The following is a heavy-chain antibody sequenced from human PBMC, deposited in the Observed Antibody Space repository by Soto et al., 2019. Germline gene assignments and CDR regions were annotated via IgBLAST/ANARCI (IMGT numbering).Heavy chain of an antibody. V-gene: IGHV1-69*02. CDR2: IIPILGIA. J-gene: IGHJ3*02. CDR3: ARDPGGSSRYAFDI. Sequence: ASVKVSCKASGGTFSSYTISWVRQAPGQGLEWMGRIIPILGIANYAQKFQGRVTITADKSTSTAYMELSSLRSEDTAVYYCARDPGGSSRYAFDIWGQGTMVTVSS. CDR1: GGTFSSYT. D-gene: IGHD3-16*01.